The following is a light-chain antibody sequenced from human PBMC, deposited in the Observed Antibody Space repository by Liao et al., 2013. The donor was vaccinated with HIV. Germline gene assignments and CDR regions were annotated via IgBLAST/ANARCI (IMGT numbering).Light chain of an antibody. J-gene: IGLJ3*02. Sequence: SYEVTQPPSVSVSPGQTASITCSGDKLGDKYASWYQQKPGQSPVLVIYQDTKRPSGIPERFSGSNSGNTATLTISGTQAMDEADYYCQAWDSSTRVFGGGTKLTVL. V-gene: IGLV3-1*01. CDR3: QAWDSSTRV. CDR2: QDT. CDR1: KLGDKY.